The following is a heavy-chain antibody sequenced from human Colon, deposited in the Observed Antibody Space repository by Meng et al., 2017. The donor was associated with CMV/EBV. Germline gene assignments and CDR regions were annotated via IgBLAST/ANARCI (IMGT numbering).Heavy chain of an antibody. CDR1: GFPVNVNY. D-gene: IGHD1/OR15-1a*01. CDR2: LYYGAGT. V-gene: IGHV3-66*02. Sequence: GFPVNVNYMSWVRQAPGKGLEWVAFLYYGAGTSHAASMKGRFTISRDNSKNTVFLQMNGLRTEDTAVYYCARTVGTTKNRLSYYFDHWGRGTLVTVSS. J-gene: IGHJ4*02. CDR3: ARTVGTTKNRLSYYFDH.